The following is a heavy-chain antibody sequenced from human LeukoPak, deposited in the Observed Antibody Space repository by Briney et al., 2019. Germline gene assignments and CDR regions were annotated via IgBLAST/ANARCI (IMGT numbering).Heavy chain of an antibody. V-gene: IGHV3-30*02. Sequence: GGSLRLSCAASGFTFSTFAMHWVRQAPGKGLEWVAFIQFDGTTEYSDSVKDRFTISRDNSRNTLFLQMTSLRGEDTAVYYCLTILEATIDAFDIWGQGTMVTVSS. D-gene: IGHD1-26*01. CDR1: GFTFSTFA. CDR2: IQFDGTTE. CDR3: LTILEATIDAFDI. J-gene: IGHJ3*02.